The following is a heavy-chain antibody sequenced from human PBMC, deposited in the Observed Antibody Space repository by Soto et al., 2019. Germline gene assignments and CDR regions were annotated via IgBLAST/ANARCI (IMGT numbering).Heavy chain of an antibody. Sequence: SETRSLTCPVCGDCISRCGYYWSWIRQHPGKGLEWIGYIYYSGSTYYNPSLKSRVTISVDTSKNQFSLKLSSVTAADTAVYYCAREPSTDTAMVTRGLDAFYMWGQGTMVTVSS. CDR1: GDCISRCGYY. CDR2: IYYSGST. J-gene: IGHJ3*02. CDR3: AREPSTDTAMVTRGLDAFYM. V-gene: IGHV4-31*03. D-gene: IGHD5-18*01.